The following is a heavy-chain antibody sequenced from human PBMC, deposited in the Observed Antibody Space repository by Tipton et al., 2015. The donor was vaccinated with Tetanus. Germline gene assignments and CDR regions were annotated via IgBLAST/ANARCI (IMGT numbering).Heavy chain of an antibody. J-gene: IGHJ6*02. CDR2: IYYSGST. CDR1: GGSIISADHY. CDR3: ARDHGITWGGMGYYYGMDV. V-gene: IGHV4-30-4*01. D-gene: IGHD3-16*01. Sequence: TLFLTCTVSGGSIISADHYWSWIRQPPGKGLEWIGYIYYSGSTYYNPSLKSRVTISVDTSKNQFSLRLSSVTAADTAVYYCARDHGITWGGMGYYYGMDVWGQGTTVTVSS.